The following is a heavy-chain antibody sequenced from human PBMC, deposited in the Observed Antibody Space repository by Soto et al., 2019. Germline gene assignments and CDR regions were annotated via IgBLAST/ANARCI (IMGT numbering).Heavy chain of an antibody. V-gene: IGHV1-18*01. CDR1: SYTFTSCG. D-gene: IGHD6-13*01. Sequence: QVQLVQYGAEVKKPGASVKVSCKASSYTFTSCGIIWVRQARGQGLEWMGWISAYNGNTNYAQKLQDRVTMTTDTSTSTAYMELRILRSDDTAVYYCARGSWSPFDYWGQGTLVTVSS. CDR2: ISAYNGNT. CDR3: ARGSWSPFDY. J-gene: IGHJ4*02.